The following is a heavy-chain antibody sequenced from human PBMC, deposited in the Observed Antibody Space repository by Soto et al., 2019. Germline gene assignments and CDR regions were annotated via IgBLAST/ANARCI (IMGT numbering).Heavy chain of an antibody. CDR1: GYSFTDYY. J-gene: IGHJ6*02. D-gene: IGHD2-21*02. CDR2: INPSTGVT. CDR3: VRSPGDFRYGMDV. V-gene: IGHV1-2*04. Sequence: QVQLVQSGAEVKKPGASVKVSCKASGYSFTDYYMHWVRQAPEQGPEWLGWINPSTGVTHFAQKFQGWVTMTRDTSISTAYMELSRLTSDDTAVYYCVRSPGDFRYGMDVWGQGTTVTVSS.